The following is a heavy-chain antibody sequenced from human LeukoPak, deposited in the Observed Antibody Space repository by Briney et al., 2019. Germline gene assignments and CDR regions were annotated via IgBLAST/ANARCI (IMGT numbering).Heavy chain of an antibody. V-gene: IGHV3-21*01. Sequence: PGGSLRLSCAASGFTFSSYWMNWVRQAPGKGLEWVSSISASSGHIHYADSAKGRFTNSRDNAKNSLYLQMNSLRAEDTAVYYCARAGYSSSWSYVYYFDNWGQGTLVTVSS. D-gene: IGHD6-13*01. J-gene: IGHJ4*02. CDR3: ARAGYSSSWSYVYYFDN. CDR1: GFTFSSYW. CDR2: ISASSGHI.